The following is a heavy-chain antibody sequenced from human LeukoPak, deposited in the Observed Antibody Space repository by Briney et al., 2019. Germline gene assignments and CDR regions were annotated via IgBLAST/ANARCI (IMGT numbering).Heavy chain of an antibody. CDR2: ISAYNGNT. CDR3: ARARSNYYYGSVSQLYYFDY. CDR1: GYTFTSYG. J-gene: IGHJ4*02. V-gene: IGHV1-18*01. Sequence: GASVKVSCKASGYTFTSYGISWVRQAPGQGLEWMGWISAYNGNTNYAQKLQGRVTMSTDTSTSTAYLELRSLRSDDTAVYYCARARSNYYYGSVSQLYYFDYWGQGTLVTVSS. D-gene: IGHD3-10*01.